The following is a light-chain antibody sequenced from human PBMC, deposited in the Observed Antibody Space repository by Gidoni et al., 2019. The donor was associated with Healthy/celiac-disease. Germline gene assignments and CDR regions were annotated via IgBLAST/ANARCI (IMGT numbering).Light chain of an antibody. Sequence: MVFTQSTATLSLSPGETATLSCSASQSVSSYLAWYQQEHRQAPRLLIYDASNRATGIAARFSGGWSGTDFTLTISSLEPKDCAVNYCQQRSDWPPLPFGGGTKVE. CDR1: QSVSSY. V-gene: IGKV3-11*01. CDR2: DAS. J-gene: IGKJ4*01. CDR3: QQRSDWPPLP.